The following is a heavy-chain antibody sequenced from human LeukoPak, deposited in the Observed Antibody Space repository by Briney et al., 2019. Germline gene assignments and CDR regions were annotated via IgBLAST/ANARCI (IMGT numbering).Heavy chain of an antibody. CDR2: ISSSSSYI. CDR1: GFTFSSYS. D-gene: IGHD2-2*01. CDR3: ARDWADIVVVPAAPPGVYFDY. V-gene: IGHV3-21*01. Sequence: GGSLRLSCAASGFTFSSYSMNWVRQAPGKGLEWVSSISSSSSYIYYADSVKGRFTISRDNAKNSLYLQMNSLRAEDTAVYYCARDWADIVVVPAAPPGVYFDYWGQGTLVTVSS. J-gene: IGHJ4*02.